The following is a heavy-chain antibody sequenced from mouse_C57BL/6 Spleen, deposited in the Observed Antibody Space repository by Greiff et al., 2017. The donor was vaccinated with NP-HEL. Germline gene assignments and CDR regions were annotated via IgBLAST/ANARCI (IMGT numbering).Heavy chain of an antibody. V-gene: IGHV1-55*01. CDR2: IYPGSGST. D-gene: IGHD2-2*01. CDR1: GYTFTSYW. Sequence: QVQLQQPGAELVKPGASVKMSCKASGYTFTSYWITWVKQRPGQGLEWIGDIYPGSGSTNYNEKFKSKATLTVDTSSSTAYMQLSSLTSEDSAVYYCARGGYDGYDWFAYWGQGTLVTVSA. J-gene: IGHJ3*01. CDR3: ARGGYDGYDWFAY.